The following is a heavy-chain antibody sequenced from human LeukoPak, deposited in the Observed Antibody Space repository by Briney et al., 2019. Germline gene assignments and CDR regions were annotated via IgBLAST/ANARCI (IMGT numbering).Heavy chain of an antibody. CDR1: GGTFSSYA. J-gene: IGHJ4*02. CDR3: ARVGIYCSSTSCYGDRPTVYFDY. D-gene: IGHD2-2*01. V-gene: IGHV1-69*06. Sequence: ASVKVSCKASGGTFSSYAISWVRQAPGQGLEWMGGIISIFGTAHYAQKFQGRVTITADKSTRTAYMELSSLRSEDTAVYYCARVGIYCSSTSCYGDRPTVYFDYWGQGTLVTVSS. CDR2: IISIFGTA.